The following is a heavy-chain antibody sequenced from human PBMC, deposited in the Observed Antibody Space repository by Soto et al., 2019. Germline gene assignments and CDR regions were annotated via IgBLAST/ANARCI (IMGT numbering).Heavy chain of an antibody. Sequence: QVQLVESGGGLVKPGGSLRLSCAASGFTFSDYYMSWIRQAPGKGLEWVSYISSSSSYTNYADSVKGPFTISRDNAKNSLYLQMNSLRAEDTAVYYCARDGRYYGSGSYFASYYYGMDVWGQGTTVTVSS. CDR2: ISSSSSYT. V-gene: IGHV3-11*05. CDR1: GFTFSDYY. J-gene: IGHJ6*02. D-gene: IGHD3-10*01. CDR3: ARDGRYYGSGSYFASYYYGMDV.